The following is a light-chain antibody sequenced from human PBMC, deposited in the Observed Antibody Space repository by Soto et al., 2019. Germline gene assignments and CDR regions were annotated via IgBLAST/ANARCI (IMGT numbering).Light chain of an antibody. CDR2: GDS. J-gene: IGLJ3*02. V-gene: IGLV1-40*01. Sequence: QSVLTQSPSVSGAPGQRVTISCTGSSSNIGANYDVHWYQHLPGTAPKLLISGDSNRPSGVPDRFSGSKSGTSASLGITGLQAEDEADYYCQSYDSSLRGWVFGGGTKLTVL. CDR1: SSNIGANYD. CDR3: QSYDSSLRGWV.